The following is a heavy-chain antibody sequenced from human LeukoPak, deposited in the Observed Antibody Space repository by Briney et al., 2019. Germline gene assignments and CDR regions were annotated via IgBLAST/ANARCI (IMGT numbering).Heavy chain of an antibody. CDR3: ARAGPTALYYYGMDV. D-gene: IGHD5-18*01. CDR2: IYYSGST. V-gene: IGHV4-59*01. Sequence: SETLSLTCTVSGGSISNYYWSWIRQPPGKGLEWIGYIYYSGSTNYNPSLKSRVTISVDTSKNQFSLKLSSVTAADTAVYYCARAGPTALYYYGMDVWGQGTTVTVSS. J-gene: IGHJ6*02. CDR1: GGSISNYY.